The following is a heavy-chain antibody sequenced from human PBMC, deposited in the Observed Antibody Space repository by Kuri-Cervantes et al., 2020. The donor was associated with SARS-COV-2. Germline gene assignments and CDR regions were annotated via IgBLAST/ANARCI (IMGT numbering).Heavy chain of an antibody. J-gene: IGHJ3*02. V-gene: IGHV6-1*01. CDR2: TYYRSRWYD. CDR3: ARGDAFDI. CDR1: GDSVSSNSAA. Sequence: SETLSLTCAISGDSVSSNSAAWNWIRQSPSRGLEWLGRTYYRSRWYDDYAVSVKSRIAINPDTSKNQFSLLLNSVTPEDTAVYYCARGDAFDIWGQGTMVTVSS.